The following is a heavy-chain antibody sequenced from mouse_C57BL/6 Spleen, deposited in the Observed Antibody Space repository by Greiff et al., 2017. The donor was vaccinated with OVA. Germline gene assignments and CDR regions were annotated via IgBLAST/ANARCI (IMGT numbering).Heavy chain of an antibody. CDR2: IDPNSGGT. CDR3: AREPITTVVATDY. Sequence: QVQLQQSGAELVRPGTSVKMSCKASGYTFTNYWIGWAKQRPGRGLEWIGRIDPNSGGTKYNEKFKSKATLTVDKPSSTAYMQLSSLTSEDSAVYYCAREPITTVVATDYWGQGTTLTVSS. CDR1: GYTFTNYW. V-gene: IGHV1-72*01. D-gene: IGHD1-1*01. J-gene: IGHJ2*01.